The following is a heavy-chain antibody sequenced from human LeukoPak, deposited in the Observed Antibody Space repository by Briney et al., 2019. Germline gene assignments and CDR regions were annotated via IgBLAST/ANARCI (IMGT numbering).Heavy chain of an antibody. CDR2: IYYSGST. Sequence: PSETLSLTCDVNGGSLSGSYWSWIRQPPGKGLEWIGSIYYSGSTYYNPSLKSRVTISVDTSKNQFSLKLSSVTAADTAVYYCASGLDYGGQKKWFDPWGQGTLVIVSS. J-gene: IGHJ5*02. CDR1: GGSLSGSY. V-gene: IGHV4-34*01. CDR3: ASGLDYGGQKKWFDP. D-gene: IGHD4-23*01.